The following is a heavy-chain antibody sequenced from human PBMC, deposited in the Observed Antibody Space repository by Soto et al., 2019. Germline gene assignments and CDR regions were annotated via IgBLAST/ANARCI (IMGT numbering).Heavy chain of an antibody. CDR2: ISYDGSNK. V-gene: IGHV3-30-3*01. Sequence: QVQLVESGGGVVQPGRSLRLSCAASGFTFSNNAMDWVHQAAGKGLEWVAVISYDGSNKYIAESVKGRFTISRDNSKNTLFLQMNSLRAEDTAVYYCARGTTTSAFSAMDVWGQGTTVTVSS. CDR1: GFTFSNNA. CDR3: ARGTTTSAFSAMDV. D-gene: IGHD1-1*01. J-gene: IGHJ6*02.